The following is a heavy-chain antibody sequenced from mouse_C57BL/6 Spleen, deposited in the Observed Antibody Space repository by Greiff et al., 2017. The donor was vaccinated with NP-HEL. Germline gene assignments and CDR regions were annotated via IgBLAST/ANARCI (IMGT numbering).Heavy chain of an antibody. V-gene: IGHV1-69*01. CDR2: IDPSDSYT. Sequence: VKLQQPGAELVMPGASVKLSCKASGYTFTSYWMHWVKQRPGQGLEWIGEIDPSDSYTNYNQKFKGKSTLTVDKSSSTAYMQLSSLTSEDSAVYYCARAGGSSYGGYAMDYWGQGTSVTVSS. D-gene: IGHD1-1*01. CDR1: GYTFTSYW. CDR3: ARAGGSSYGGYAMDY. J-gene: IGHJ4*01.